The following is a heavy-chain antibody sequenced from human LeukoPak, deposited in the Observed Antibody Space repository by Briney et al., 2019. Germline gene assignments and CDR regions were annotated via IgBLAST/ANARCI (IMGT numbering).Heavy chain of an antibody. CDR2: IYQSGST. D-gene: IGHD3-22*01. CDR3: ARDSYYDNSGEGAFDI. V-gene: IGHV4-30-2*01. Sequence: SQTLSLTCGVSGGSVSTMGYSWSWIRQPPGKGLEWIGYIYQSGSTSYNPSLQSRVTISIDKSKNQFSLKLSSVTAADTAVYYCARDSYYDNSGEGAFDIWGQGTLVTVSS. CDR1: GGSVSTMGYS. J-gene: IGHJ3*02.